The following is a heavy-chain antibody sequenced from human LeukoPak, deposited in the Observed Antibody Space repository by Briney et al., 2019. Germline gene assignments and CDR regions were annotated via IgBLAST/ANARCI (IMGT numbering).Heavy chain of an antibody. Sequence: GASVKVSCKASGGTFSSYAISWVRQAPGQGLEWMGRIIPILGIANYAQKFQGRVTITADKSTSTAYMELSCLRSEDTAVYYCARGRVDPNGSFDYWGQGTLVTVSS. CDR1: GGTFSSYA. V-gene: IGHV1-69*04. CDR2: IIPILGIA. CDR3: ARGRVDPNGSFDY. D-gene: IGHD3-10*01. J-gene: IGHJ4*02.